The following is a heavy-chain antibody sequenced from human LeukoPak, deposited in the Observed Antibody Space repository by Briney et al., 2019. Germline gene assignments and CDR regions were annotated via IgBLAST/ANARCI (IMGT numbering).Heavy chain of an antibody. CDR3: ATPQPLQQLVPGGDAFDI. D-gene: IGHD6-13*01. CDR1: GYTLTELS. Sequence: ALVKVSCKVSGYTLTELSMHWVRQAPGKGLEWMGGFDPEDGETIYAQKFQGRVTMTEDTSTDTAYMELSSLRSEDTAVYYCATPQPLQQLVPGGDAFDIWGQGTMVTVSS. V-gene: IGHV1-24*01. J-gene: IGHJ3*02. CDR2: FDPEDGET.